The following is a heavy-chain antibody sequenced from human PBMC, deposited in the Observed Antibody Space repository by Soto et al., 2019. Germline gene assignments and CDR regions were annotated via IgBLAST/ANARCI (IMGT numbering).Heavy chain of an antibody. D-gene: IGHD6-19*01. CDR1: GFTFSSYG. CDR2: IWYDGSNK. Sequence: SLRLPCAASGFTFSSYGLHWVRQAPGQGLEGVAVIWYDGSNKYYADSVKGRFTISRDNSKNTLYLQMNSLRAEDTAVYYCARDDYEYIAVAGPNWFDPWGQGTLVTVSS. CDR3: ARDDYEYIAVAGPNWFDP. J-gene: IGHJ5*02. V-gene: IGHV3-33*01.